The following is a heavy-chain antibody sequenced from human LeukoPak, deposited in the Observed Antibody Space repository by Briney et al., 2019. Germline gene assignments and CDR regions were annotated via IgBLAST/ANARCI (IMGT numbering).Heavy chain of an antibody. J-gene: IGHJ5*02. CDR3: ARRRYDFWSGYYLAKGFWFDP. D-gene: IGHD3-3*01. Sequence: PSETLSLTCTVSGGSISSSSYYWGWIRQPPGKGLEWIGSIYYSGSTYYNPSLQSRVTISVDTSKNQFSLKLSSVTAADTAVYYCARRRYDFWSGYYLAKGFWFDPWGQGTLVTVSS. CDR2: IYYSGST. V-gene: IGHV4-39*01. CDR1: GGSISSSSYY.